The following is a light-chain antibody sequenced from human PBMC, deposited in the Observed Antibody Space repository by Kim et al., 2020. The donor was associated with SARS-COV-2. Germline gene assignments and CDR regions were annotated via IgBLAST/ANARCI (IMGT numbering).Light chain of an antibody. CDR3: QQYDNLPPYS. CDR1: QDISNY. J-gene: IGKJ2*03. CDR2: DAS. V-gene: IGKV1-33*01. Sequence: ESVGDRGTITCQASQDISNYLNWYQQKPGKAPKLLIYDASNLETGVPSRVSGSGSGTDFTFTISSLQPEDIATYYCQQYDNLPPYSFGQGTKLEI.